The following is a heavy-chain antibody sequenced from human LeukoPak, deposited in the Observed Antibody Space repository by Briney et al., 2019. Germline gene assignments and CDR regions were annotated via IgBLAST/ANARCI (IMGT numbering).Heavy chain of an antibody. Sequence: GGSLRLSCAASGFTFSTSAMSWVRQAPGKGLEWVSSISTTVGNTYYADSVKGRFTIFRDNSNNTLYLQMNSLTAEDTAVYYCTKRAEFGGFDPWGQGTLVTVSS. CDR2: ISTTVGNT. CDR3: TKRAEFGGFDP. CDR1: GFTFSTSA. J-gene: IGHJ5*02. V-gene: IGHV3-23*01. D-gene: IGHD3-10*01.